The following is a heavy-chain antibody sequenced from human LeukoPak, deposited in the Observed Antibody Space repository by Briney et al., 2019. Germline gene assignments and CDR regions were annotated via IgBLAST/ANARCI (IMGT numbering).Heavy chain of an antibody. CDR2: IYHSGST. CDR3: ANIAAPDRYFDL. V-gene: IGHV4-30-2*01. Sequence: PSETLSLTCTVSGGSISSGGYYWSWIRQPPGKGLEWIGYIYHSGSTYYNPSLKSRVTISVDRSKNQFSLKLSSVTAADTAVYYCANIAAPDRYFDLWGRGTLVTVSS. J-gene: IGHJ2*01. CDR1: GGSISSGGYY. D-gene: IGHD6-6*01.